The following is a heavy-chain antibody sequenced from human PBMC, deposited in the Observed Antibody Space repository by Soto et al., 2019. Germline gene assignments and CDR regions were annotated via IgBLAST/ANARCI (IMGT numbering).Heavy chain of an antibody. J-gene: IGHJ6*02. CDR1: GGSMKSDYY. CDR3: ARGRPNYFYYGLDV. CDR2: KYYSGAT. Sequence: PSETLSLTCTVSGGSMKSDYYWAWVRQFPGGGLQWMGYKYYSGATDSDPSLERRVSFSVDMSKNQFSLNLTSVTVADTAVYYCARGRPNYFYYGLDVWGQGIPVTVSS. V-gene: IGHV4-30-4*01.